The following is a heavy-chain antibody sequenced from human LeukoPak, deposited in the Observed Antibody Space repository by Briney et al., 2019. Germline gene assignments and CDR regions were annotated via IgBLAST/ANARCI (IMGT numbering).Heavy chain of an antibody. CDR2: ISAYNGNT. CDR3: ARDHFNGYDAFDI. D-gene: IGHD1-1*01. CDR1: GYTFTIYG. J-gene: IGHJ3*02. Sequence: ASVTVSFTSSGYTFTIYGISWVRQAPGQGVGWVGWISAYNGNTNYAQKLQGRVTMTTDTSTSTAYMELRSLRSDDTAVYYCARDHFNGYDAFDIWGQGTMVTVSS. V-gene: IGHV1-18*01.